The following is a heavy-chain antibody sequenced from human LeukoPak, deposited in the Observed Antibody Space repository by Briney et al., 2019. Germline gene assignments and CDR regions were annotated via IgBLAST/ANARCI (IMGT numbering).Heavy chain of an antibody. D-gene: IGHD6-19*01. V-gene: IGHV3-23*01. CDR3: AKDPTSSGWYFLFDY. CDR2: FSGSGGST. Sequence: GGSLRLSCAASGFTFSSYAMSWVRQAPGKGLEWVSAFSGSGGSTYYADSVKGRFTISRDNSKNTLYLQMNSLRAEDTAVYYCAKDPTSSGWYFLFDYWGQGTLVTVSS. J-gene: IGHJ4*02. CDR1: GFTFSSYA.